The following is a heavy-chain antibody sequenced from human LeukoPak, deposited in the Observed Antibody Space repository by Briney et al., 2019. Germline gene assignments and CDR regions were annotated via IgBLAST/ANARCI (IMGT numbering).Heavy chain of an antibody. Sequence: SETLSLTCTVSGGSISSYYWSWIRQPPGKGLEWIGFIYYSGSTNYNPSLQSRVTISVDTSKNQFSLKLSSVTAADTAVYYCARQGFWRGYFVFDYWGQGTLVTVSS. CDR2: IYYSGST. CDR1: GGSISSYY. CDR3: ARQGFWRGYFVFDY. J-gene: IGHJ4*02. D-gene: IGHD3-3*01. V-gene: IGHV4-59*08.